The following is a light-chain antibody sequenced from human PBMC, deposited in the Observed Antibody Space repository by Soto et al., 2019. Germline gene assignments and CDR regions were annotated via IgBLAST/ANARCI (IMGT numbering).Light chain of an antibody. Sequence: QSALTQPGSVSGSPGQSITISCTGTSSDVGGYNYVSWYQHHPGKAPKLMIYDVSNRPSGVSNRFSGSKSGNTASLTISGLQPEDEADYYCSSYTTSNTRQIVFGTGTKV. CDR3: SSYTTSNTRQIV. V-gene: IGLV2-14*03. CDR2: DVS. CDR1: SSDVGGYNY. J-gene: IGLJ1*01.